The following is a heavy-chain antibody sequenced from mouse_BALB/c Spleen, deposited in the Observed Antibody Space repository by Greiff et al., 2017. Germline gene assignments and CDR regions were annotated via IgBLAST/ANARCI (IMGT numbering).Heavy chain of an antibody. CDR3: TRSGYDGYIDY. J-gene: IGHJ2*01. D-gene: IGHD2-3*01. V-gene: IGHV1-69*02. CDR1: GYTFTSYW. Sequence: QVQLQQPGAELVRPGASVKLSCKASGYTFTSYWINWVKQRPGQGLEWIGNIYPSDSYTNYNQKFKDKATLTVDKSSSTAYMQLSSPTSEDSAVYYCTRSGYDGYIDYWGQGTTLTVSS. CDR2: IYPSDSYT.